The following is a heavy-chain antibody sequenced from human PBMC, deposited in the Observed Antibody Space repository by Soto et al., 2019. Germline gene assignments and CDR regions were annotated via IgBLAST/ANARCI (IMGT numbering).Heavy chain of an antibody. D-gene: IGHD2-15*01. V-gene: IGHV1-69*08. CDR1: GGTFSSYT. J-gene: IGHJ6*03. CDR3: ARDGIGIIGYYYYMDV. Sequence: QVQLVQSGAEVKKPGSSVKVSCKASGGTFSSYTISWVRQAPGQGLEWMGRIIPILGIANYAQKFQGRVTITADKSTSTAYMELSSLRSEDTAVYYCARDGIGIIGYYYYMDVWGKGTTGTVSS. CDR2: IIPILGIA.